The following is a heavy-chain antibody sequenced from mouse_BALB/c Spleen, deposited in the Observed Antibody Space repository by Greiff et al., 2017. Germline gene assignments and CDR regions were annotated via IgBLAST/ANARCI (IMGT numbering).Heavy chain of an antibody. D-gene: IGHD2-14*01. Sequence: DVQLVESGGGLVQPGGSRKLSCAASGFTFSSFGMHWVRQAPEKGLEWVAYISSGSSTIYYADTVKGRFTISRDNPKNTLFLQMTSLRSEDTAMYYCARSRYDVGFDYWGQGTTLTVSS. CDR1: GFTFSSFG. V-gene: IGHV5-17*02. CDR2: ISSGSSTI. CDR3: ARSRYDVGFDY. J-gene: IGHJ2*01.